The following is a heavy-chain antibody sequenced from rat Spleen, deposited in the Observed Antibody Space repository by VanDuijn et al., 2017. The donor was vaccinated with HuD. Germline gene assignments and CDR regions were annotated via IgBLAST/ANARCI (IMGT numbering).Heavy chain of an antibody. Sequence: EVQLVESDGGLVQPGRSLKLSCAASGFTLSDHYMAWVRQAPTMGLEWVATINYDGSSTYYRDSVKGRFTISRDDAKSTLYLQMNSLRSEDTATYYCTSLSMDAWGQGVMVTVSS. D-gene: IGHD1-3*01. J-gene: IGHJ2*01. CDR2: INYDGSST. CDR3: TSLSMDA. CDR1: GFTLSDHY. V-gene: IGHV5-29*01.